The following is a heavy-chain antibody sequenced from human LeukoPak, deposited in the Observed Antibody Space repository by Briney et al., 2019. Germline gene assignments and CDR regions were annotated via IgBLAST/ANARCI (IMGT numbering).Heavy chain of an antibody. D-gene: IGHD5-12*01. CDR2: ISTYNGNT. CDR3: ARDHLDIVPTIYSY. V-gene: IGHV1-18*01. Sequence: ASVKVSCKASGYTLTTYGITWVRQAPGQGLEWLGWISTYNGNTNYAQKFQGRVTLTTDTSASIAYLELRSLRSDDTALYYCARDHLDIVPTIYSYWGQGTLVTVSS. CDR1: GYTLTTYG. J-gene: IGHJ4*02.